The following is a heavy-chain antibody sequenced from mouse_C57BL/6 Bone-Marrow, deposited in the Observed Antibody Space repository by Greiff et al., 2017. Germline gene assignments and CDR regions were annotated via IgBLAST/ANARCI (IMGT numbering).Heavy chain of an antibody. Sequence: EVKLVESGGGLVKPGGSLKLSCAASGFTFSDYGMHWVRQAPEKGLEWVAYISSGSSTIYYADTVKGRFTISRDNAKNTLFLQMTSLRSEDTAMYYCASPGSYAMDYWGQGTSVTVSS. J-gene: IGHJ4*01. V-gene: IGHV5-17*01. CDR2: ISSGSSTI. CDR1: GFTFSDYG. CDR3: ASPGSYAMDY.